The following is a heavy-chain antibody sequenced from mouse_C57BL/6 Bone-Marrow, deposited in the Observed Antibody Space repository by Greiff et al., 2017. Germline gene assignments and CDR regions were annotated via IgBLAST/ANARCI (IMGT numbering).Heavy chain of an antibody. J-gene: IGHJ2*01. Sequence: QVQLQQPGAELVKPVASVLLSCKAPGYTFTSYWMHWVQQRPGQGLEWIGMIHPNSGSPHYNEKSMSTASLTVDKSSSTPYMQLSSLTSEDSAVYYCARRVGPAGSSYNSDHGGEGTTRAVSS. CDR2: IHPNSGSP. CDR1: GYTFTSYW. V-gene: IGHV1-64*01. D-gene: IGHD1-1*01. CDR3: ARRVGPAGSSYNSDH.